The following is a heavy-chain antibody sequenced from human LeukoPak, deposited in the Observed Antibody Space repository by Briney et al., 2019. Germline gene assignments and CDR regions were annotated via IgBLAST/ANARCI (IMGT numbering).Heavy chain of an antibody. V-gene: IGHV1-69*06. CDR3: ARNMLRGVPLYYYYMDV. Sequence: SVKVSCKASGYTFTSYGISWVRQAPGQGLEWMGGIIPIFGTANYAQKFQGRVTITADKSTSTAYMELSSLRSEDPAVYYCARNMLRGVPLYYYYMDVWGKGTTVTVSS. CDR1: GYTFTSYG. CDR2: IIPIFGTA. D-gene: IGHD3-10*01. J-gene: IGHJ6*03.